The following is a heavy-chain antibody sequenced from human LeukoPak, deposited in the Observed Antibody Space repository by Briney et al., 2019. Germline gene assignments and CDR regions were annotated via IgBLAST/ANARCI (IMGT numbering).Heavy chain of an antibody. CDR3: ATPNAVAGSNWFDP. CDR1: GYTLTELS. CDR2: FDPEDGET. V-gene: IGHV1-24*01. Sequence: ASVKVSCKVSGYTLTELSMHWVRQAPGKGLEWMGGFDPEDGETIYAQKFQGRVTMTEDTSTDTAYMELSSLRSEDTAVYYCATPNAVAGSNWFDPWGQGTLVTVSS. D-gene: IGHD6-19*01. J-gene: IGHJ5*02.